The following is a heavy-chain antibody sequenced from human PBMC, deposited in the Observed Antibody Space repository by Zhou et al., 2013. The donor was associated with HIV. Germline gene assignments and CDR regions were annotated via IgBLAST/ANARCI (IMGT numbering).Heavy chain of an antibody. V-gene: IGHV1-18*01. J-gene: IGHJ3*02. CDR1: GYTFNNHG. CDR3: ARDRGPGGLRFLEWLLSQGAFDI. D-gene: IGHD3-3*01. CDR2: ISGNNGKT. Sequence: QVRLLQSGAEVKKPGASVRVSCKASGYTFNNHGIIWVRQAPGQGLEWMGWISGNNGKTKYAQKFQGRVTMTRDTSISTAYMELSRLTSDDTAVYYCARDRGPGGLRFLEWLLSQGAFDIWGQGTMVTVSS.